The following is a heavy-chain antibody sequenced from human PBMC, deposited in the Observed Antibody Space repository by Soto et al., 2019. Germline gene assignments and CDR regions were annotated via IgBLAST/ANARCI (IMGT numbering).Heavy chain of an antibody. Sequence: QITLKESGPTLVKPTRPLTLTCTFSGFSVSTSGVGVGWIRQPPGKALEWLALIYWDDDKRYTPSLKSRLTITKDTSKYQVVLTMANIDPVQTATYYCAHLVTTACHFAFWGQGTLVTVSS. V-gene: IGHV2-5*02. D-gene: IGHD6-6*01. CDR3: AHLVTTACHFAF. J-gene: IGHJ4*02. CDR2: IYWDDDK. CDR1: GFSVSTSGVG.